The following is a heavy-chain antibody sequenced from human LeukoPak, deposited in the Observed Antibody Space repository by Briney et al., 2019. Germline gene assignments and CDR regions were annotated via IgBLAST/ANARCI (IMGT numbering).Heavy chain of an antibody. CDR1: GGSISSYY. CDR2: ISYGWST. CDR3: AREGTGGTNLNWFDP. V-gene: IGHV4-59*01. D-gene: IGHD1-1*01. Sequence: SETLSLTCTISGGSISSYYWSWIRQPPGKGLDWIWYISYGWSTNFNPSLKSRVTISVDTSKNQFSLKLSSVTAADTGVYYCAREGTGGTNLNWFDPWGQGTLVTVSS. J-gene: IGHJ5*02.